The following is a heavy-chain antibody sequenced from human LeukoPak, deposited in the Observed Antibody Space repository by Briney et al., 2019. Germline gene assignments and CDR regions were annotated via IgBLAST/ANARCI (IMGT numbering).Heavy chain of an antibody. J-gene: IGHJ5*02. CDR1: GGSISSGGYY. V-gene: IGHV4-30-2*01. D-gene: IGHD3-3*01. CDR2: IYHSGST. CDR3: ARSDFWSGYSYP. Sequence: TSQTLSLTCTVSGGSISSGGYYWSWIRQPPGKGLEWIGYIYHSGSTYYNPSPKSRVTISVDRSKNQFSLKLSSVTAADTAVYYCARSDFWSGYSYPWGQGTLVTVSS.